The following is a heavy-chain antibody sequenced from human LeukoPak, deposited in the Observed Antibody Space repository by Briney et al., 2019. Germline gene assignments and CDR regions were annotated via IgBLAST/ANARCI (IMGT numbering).Heavy chain of an antibody. CDR3: ATRSPRSSSTAFDY. V-gene: IGHV3-23*01. Sequence: PSETLSLTCAVYGGSFSGYYWSWVRQAPGKGLEWVSAISGSGGSTYYADSVKGRFTISRDNSKNTLYLQMNSLRAEDTAVYYCATRSPRSSSTAFDYWGQGTLVTVSS. J-gene: IGHJ4*02. CDR1: GGSFSGYY. D-gene: IGHD6-6*01. CDR2: ISGSGGST.